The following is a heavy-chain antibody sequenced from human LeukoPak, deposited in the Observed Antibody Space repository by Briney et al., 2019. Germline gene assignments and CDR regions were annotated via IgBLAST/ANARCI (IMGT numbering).Heavy chain of an antibody. Sequence: GGSLRLSCAASGFTFSSYSMNWVRQAPGKGLEWVSSISSSSSYIYYADSVKGRFTISRDNAKNSLYLQMNSLRAEDTAVYYCARAQDCSGGSCYSRDYYYYYMDVWGKGTTVTVSS. V-gene: IGHV3-21*01. CDR2: ISSSSSYI. CDR3: ARAQDCSGGSCYSRDYYYYYMDV. D-gene: IGHD2-15*01. CDR1: GFTFSSYS. J-gene: IGHJ6*03.